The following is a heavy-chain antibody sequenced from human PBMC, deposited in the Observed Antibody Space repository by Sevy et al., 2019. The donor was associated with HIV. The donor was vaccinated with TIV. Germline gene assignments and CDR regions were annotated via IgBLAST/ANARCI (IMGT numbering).Heavy chain of an antibody. J-gene: IGHJ6*03. CDR2: ISGSGGST. Sequence: GESLKISCAASGFTFSSYAMSWVRQAPGKGLEWVSAISGSGGSTYYEDSVKGRFTISRDNSKNTLYLQMYSLRTEDTAVYYCAKEKYYYYYMDVWGKGTTVTVSS. CDR3: AKEKYYYYYMDV. CDR1: GFTFSSYA. V-gene: IGHV3-23*01.